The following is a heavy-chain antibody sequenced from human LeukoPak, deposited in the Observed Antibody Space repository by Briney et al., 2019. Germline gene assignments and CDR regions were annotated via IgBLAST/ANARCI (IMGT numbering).Heavy chain of an antibody. CDR2: IYYSGST. CDR1: GGSISSGDYY. Sequence: SETLSLPCTVSGGSISSGDYYWSWIRQPPGRGLEWIGYIYYSGSTYYNPSLKSRVTITVDTSKNQFSLKLSSVTAADTAVYYCARYCSGGSCYSDGLDYWGQGTLVTVSS. J-gene: IGHJ4*02. CDR3: ARYCSGGSCYSDGLDY. V-gene: IGHV4-30-4*01. D-gene: IGHD2-15*01.